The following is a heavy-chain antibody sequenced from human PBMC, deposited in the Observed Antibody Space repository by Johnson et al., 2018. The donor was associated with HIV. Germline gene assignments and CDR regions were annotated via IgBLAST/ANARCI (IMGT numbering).Heavy chain of an antibody. CDR3: ARGNTFDI. CDR1: GFSSSRYA. J-gene: IGHJ3*02. V-gene: IGHV3-13*01. CDR2: IGTTGDT. Sequence: VQLVESGGGLVQPWGSLRLSCAASGFSSSRYAMHWIRQATGKGLEWVSGIGTTGDTYYPGSVKGRFTISRDHAKNSLHLQLNSRTAGDTAVYYCARGNTFDIGGQGTLVTVSS.